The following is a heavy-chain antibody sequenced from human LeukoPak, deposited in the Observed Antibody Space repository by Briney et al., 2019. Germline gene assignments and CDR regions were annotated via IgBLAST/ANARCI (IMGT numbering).Heavy chain of an antibody. J-gene: IGHJ6*03. CDR1: GYTFTSYD. D-gene: IGHD4-11*01. V-gene: IGHV1-8*03. CDR2: MNPNSGNT. Sequence: ASVKVSCKASGYTFTSYDINWVRQAIGQGLEWMGWMNPNSGNTGYAQKFQGRVTITRNTSISTAYMELSSLRSEDTAVYYCARSLAYSNMDVWGKGTTVTVSS. CDR3: ARSLAYSNMDV.